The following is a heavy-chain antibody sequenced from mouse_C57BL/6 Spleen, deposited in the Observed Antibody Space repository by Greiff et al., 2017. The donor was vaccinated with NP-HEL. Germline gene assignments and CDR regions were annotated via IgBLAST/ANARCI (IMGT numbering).Heavy chain of an antibody. CDR3: ARITGGDAMDY. CDR1: GFTFSDYG. J-gene: IGHJ4*01. V-gene: IGHV5-17*01. CDR2: ISSGSSTI. Sequence: EVQRVESGGGLVKPGGSLKLSCAASGFTFSDYGMHWVRQAPEKGLEWVAYISSGSSTIYYADTVKGRFTISRDNAKNTLFLQMTSLRSEDTAMYYCARITGGDAMDYWGQGTSVTVSS. D-gene: IGHD4-1*01.